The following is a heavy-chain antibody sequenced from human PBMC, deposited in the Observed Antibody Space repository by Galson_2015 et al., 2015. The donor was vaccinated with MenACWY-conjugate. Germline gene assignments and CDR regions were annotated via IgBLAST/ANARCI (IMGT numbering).Heavy chain of an antibody. CDR3: ARTLGVVVTTTDLWYFDL. V-gene: IGHV3-53*01. J-gene: IGHJ2*01. CDR1: GFTVSSNY. Sequence: SLRLSCAASGFTVSSNYMSWVRQAPGKGLEWVSVIYSGGSTYYADSVKGRFTISRDNSKNTLYLQMNSLRAEDTAVYYCARTLGVVVTTTDLWYFDLWGRGTLVTVSS. D-gene: IGHD3-22*01. CDR2: IYSGGST.